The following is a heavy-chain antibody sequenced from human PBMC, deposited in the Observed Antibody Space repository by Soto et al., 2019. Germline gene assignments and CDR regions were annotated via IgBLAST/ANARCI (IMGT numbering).Heavy chain of an antibody. Sequence: EVQLVESGGDLVQPGGYLRLSCAASGFSFSPYWMHWVRQAPGKGLVWVSRINGDGSIIFYPDSVKGRFTVSRDNANNTLYLQMNSLRAEDSGVYYCARVDLYDYCGQGTLVTVSS. D-gene: IGHD3-16*01. V-gene: IGHV3-74*01. CDR2: INGDGSII. CDR1: GFSFSPYW. J-gene: IGHJ4*02. CDR3: ARVDLYDY.